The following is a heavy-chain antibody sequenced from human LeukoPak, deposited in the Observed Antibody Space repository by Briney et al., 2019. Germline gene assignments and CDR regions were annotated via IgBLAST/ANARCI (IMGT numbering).Heavy chain of an antibody. CDR3: ARTLNFCSSTSCPSTDAFDI. CDR1: GGTFSSYA. J-gene: IGHJ3*02. CDR2: IIPIFGTA. V-gene: IGHV1-69*05. D-gene: IGHD2-2*01. Sequence: ASVKVSCKASGGTFSSYAISWVRQAPGQGLEWMGGIIPIFGTANYAQKFQGRVTITTDESTSTAYMELSSLRSEDTAVYYCARTLNFCSSTSCPSTDAFDIWGQGTMVTVSS.